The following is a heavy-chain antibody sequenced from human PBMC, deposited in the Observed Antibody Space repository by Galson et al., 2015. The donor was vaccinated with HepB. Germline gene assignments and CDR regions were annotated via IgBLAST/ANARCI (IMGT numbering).Heavy chain of an antibody. V-gene: IGHV5-51*01. CDR3: ARHTLTAAVRGYY. Sequence: QSGAEVKKPGETLRISCQASGYSFTSFWIGWVRQMPGKGLEWMGIIYPGDSDTRYSPSFQGQVTISADKSISTAYLQWSSLKASDTAMYYCARHTLTAAVRGYYWGQGTLVTVSS. J-gene: IGHJ4*02. D-gene: IGHD6-13*01. CDR2: IYPGDSDT. CDR1: GYSFTSFW.